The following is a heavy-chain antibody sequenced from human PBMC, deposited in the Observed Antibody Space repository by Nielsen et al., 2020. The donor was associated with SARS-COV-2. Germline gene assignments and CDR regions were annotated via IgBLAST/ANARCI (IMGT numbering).Heavy chain of an antibody. D-gene: IGHD6-19*01. J-gene: IGHJ5*02. V-gene: IGHV4-39*01. Sequence: WIRQPPGKGLEWIGYIYYSGSTYYNPSLKSRVTISVDTSKNQFSLKLSSVTAADTAVYYCARHPAIIVWLARGGYNWFDPWGQGTLVTVSS. CDR3: ARHPAIIVWLARGGYNWFDP. CDR2: IYYSGST.